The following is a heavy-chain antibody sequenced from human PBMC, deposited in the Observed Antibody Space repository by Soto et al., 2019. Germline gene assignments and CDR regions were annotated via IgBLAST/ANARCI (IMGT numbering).Heavy chain of an antibody. J-gene: IGHJ5*02. CDR1: GYTFTNYA. D-gene: IGHD3-10*01. CDR2: INAGNGNT. CDR3: GGGSGLNWFDP. Sequence: QVQLVQSGAEVKKPGASVKVSCKASGYTFTNYAMHWVRQAPGQRLEWMGWINAGNGNTKYSQKFQGRVTITRDTSASTAYMELSSLRSEDTAVYYCGGGSGLNWFDPWGQGTLVTVSS. V-gene: IGHV1-3*01.